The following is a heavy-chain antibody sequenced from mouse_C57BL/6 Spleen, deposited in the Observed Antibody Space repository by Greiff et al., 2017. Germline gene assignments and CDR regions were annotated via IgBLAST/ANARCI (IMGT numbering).Heavy chain of an antibody. CDR1: GYTFTGDY. D-gene: IGHD2-1*01. V-gene: IGHV1-75*01. CDR2: IFPGGGST. CDR3: ARAGLSIYYGFAY. J-gene: IGHJ3*01. Sequence: QVQLQQSGPELVKPGASVKISCKASGYTFTGDYINWVKQRPGQGLEWIGWIFPGGGSTYYYEKSKGKGTLTVHKSSSTAYMLLISLTSEDYAVYFCARAGLSIYYGFAYWGQGTLVTVSA.